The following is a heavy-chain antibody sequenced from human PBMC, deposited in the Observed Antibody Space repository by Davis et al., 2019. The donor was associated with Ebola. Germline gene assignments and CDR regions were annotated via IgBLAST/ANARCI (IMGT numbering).Heavy chain of an antibody. Sequence: AASVKVSCKASGYTFTSYGISWVRQALGQGLEWMGWISAYNGNTNYAQKLQGRVTMTTDTSTSTAYMELRSLRSDDTAVYYCARNIVAEGEDYWGQGTLVTVSS. CDR3: ARNIVAEGEDY. CDR2: ISAYNGNT. V-gene: IGHV1-18*01. J-gene: IGHJ4*02. D-gene: IGHD5-12*01. CDR1: GYTFTSYG.